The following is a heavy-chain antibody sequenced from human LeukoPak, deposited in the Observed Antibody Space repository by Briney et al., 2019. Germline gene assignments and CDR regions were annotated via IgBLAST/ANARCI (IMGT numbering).Heavy chain of an antibody. J-gene: IGHJ3*02. D-gene: IGHD4-17*01. Sequence: ASVKVSCKASGYTFTSYGISWVRQAPGQGLEWMGWISAYNGNTNYAQKLQGRVTMTTGTSTSTAYMELRSLRSDDTAVYYCARVIAYGDYDGFSAFDIWGQGTMVTVSS. CDR3: ARVIAYGDYDGFSAFDI. CDR1: GYTFTSYG. V-gene: IGHV1-18*01. CDR2: ISAYNGNT.